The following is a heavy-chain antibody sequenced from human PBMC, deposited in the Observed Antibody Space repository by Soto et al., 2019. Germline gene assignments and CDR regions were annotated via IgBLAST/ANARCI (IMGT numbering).Heavy chain of an antibody. V-gene: IGHV2-5*02. CDR1: GFSLSTSGVG. J-gene: IGHJ4*02. CDR3: AHSGWYPLISYFDY. D-gene: IGHD6-19*01. CDR2: IYWDDDK. Sequence: QITLKESGPTLVKPTQTLTLTCTFSGFSLSTSGVGVGWIRQPPGKALEWLALIYWDDDKRYSPSLKSRLTITKDTSKNQVVLTMTNIDPVDTATYSCAHSGWYPLISYFDYWGQGTLVTVSS.